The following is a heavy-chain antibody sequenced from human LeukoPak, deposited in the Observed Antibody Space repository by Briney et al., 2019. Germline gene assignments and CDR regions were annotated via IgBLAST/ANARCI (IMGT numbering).Heavy chain of an antibody. CDR1: GGSISSSSYY. CDR3: ARHSDSSSWQSPFDY. CDR2: IYYSGST. Sequence: PSETLSLTCTVSGGSISSSSYYWGWIRQPPGKGLEWIGSIYYSGSTYYNPSLKSRVTISVDTSKNQFSLKLSSVTAADTAVYYCARHSDSSSWQSPFDYWGQGTLVTVSS. J-gene: IGHJ4*02. D-gene: IGHD6-13*01. V-gene: IGHV4-39*01.